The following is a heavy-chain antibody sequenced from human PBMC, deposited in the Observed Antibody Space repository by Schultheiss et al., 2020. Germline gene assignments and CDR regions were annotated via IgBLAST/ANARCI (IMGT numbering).Heavy chain of an antibody. CDR2: IKQDGSET. CDR3: ASSGYCTIHYCYISRDH. V-gene: IGHV3-7*03. CDR1: GFTFSTFW. Sequence: GGSLRLSCAASGFTFSTFWMSWVRQAPGKGLEWVANIKQDGSETYYADSVKGRFTISRDNANNSLYLQMDSLRAEDTAVYYCASSGYCTIHYCYISRDHWGQGTLVNVSS. D-gene: IGHD2-8*01. J-gene: IGHJ5*02.